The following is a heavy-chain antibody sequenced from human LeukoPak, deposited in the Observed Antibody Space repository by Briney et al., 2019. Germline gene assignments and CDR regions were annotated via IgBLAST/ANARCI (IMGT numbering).Heavy chain of an antibody. J-gene: IGHJ5*02. CDR2: ISNTGSSI. CDR1: GFTFSDYY. D-gene: IGHD2-15*01. V-gene: IGHV3-11*04. Sequence: PGGSLRLSCAASGFTFSDYYMTWIRQAPGKGLEWVSYISNTGSSIYYADSVKGRFTISRDNAKNLLYLQMNSLRAEDTAVYYCARGAAGNWFDPWGQGTLVTVSS. CDR3: ARGAAGNWFDP.